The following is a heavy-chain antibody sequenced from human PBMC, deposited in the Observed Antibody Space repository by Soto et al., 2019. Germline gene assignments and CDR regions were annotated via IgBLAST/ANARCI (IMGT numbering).Heavy chain of an antibody. D-gene: IGHD2-2*01. V-gene: IGHV5-51*01. Sequence: GESLKISCRVSGYTFTTYWIGWVRQMPGKGLEWMGIIYPAESDTRYSPSFQGQVTVSADKSISTAYLQWSSLKASDTALYYCARDHCSSSNCYPRWYFDLWGRGTLVTVSS. CDR2: IYPAESDT. CDR1: GYTFTTYW. J-gene: IGHJ2*01. CDR3: ARDHCSSSNCYPRWYFDL.